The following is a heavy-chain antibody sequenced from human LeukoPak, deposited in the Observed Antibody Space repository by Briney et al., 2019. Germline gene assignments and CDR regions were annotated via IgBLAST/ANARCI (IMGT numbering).Heavy chain of an antibody. Sequence: GGSLRLSCAASGFTFSSYSMNWVRQAPGKGLEWVSSISSSSSYIYYADSVKGRFTISRDNAKNPLYLQMSSLRAEDTAVYYCARIGSAGNFDYWSQGTLVTVSS. V-gene: IGHV3-21*01. D-gene: IGHD6-13*01. CDR3: ARIGSAGNFDY. J-gene: IGHJ4*02. CDR2: ISSSSSYI. CDR1: GFTFSSYS.